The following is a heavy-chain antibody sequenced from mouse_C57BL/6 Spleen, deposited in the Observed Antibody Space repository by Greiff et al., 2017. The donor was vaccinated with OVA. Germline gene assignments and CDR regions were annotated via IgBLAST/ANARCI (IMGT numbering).Heavy chain of an antibody. CDR1: GYTFTDYE. D-gene: IGHD2-1*01. V-gene: IGHV1-15*01. CDR3: TVYYGNYYFDY. Sequence: VQLVESGAELVRPGASVTLSCKASGYTFTDYEMHWVKQTPVHGLEWIGAIDPETGGTAYNQKFKGKAILTADKSSSTAYMELRSLTSEDSAVYYCTVYYGNYYFDYWGQGTTLTVSS. J-gene: IGHJ2*01. CDR2: IDPETGGT.